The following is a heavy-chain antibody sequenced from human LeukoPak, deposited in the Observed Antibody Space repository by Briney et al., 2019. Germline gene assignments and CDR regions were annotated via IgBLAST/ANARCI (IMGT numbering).Heavy chain of an antibody. D-gene: IGHD3-16*01. V-gene: IGHV3-53*01. J-gene: IGHJ6*03. Sequence: GGSLRLSCAASGFTVSSNFMSWVRQAPGKGLEWVSVIYSGGNTYYADSVKGRFTISRDNSKNTLYLQMNSLRAEDTAVYYCARVPGGRDSFLYYYYYMDVWGKGTTVTVSS. CDR3: ARVPGGRDSFLYYYYYMDV. CDR1: GFTVSSNF. CDR2: IYSGGNT.